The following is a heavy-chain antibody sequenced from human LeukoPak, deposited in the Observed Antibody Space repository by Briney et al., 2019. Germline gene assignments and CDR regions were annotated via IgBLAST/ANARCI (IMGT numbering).Heavy chain of an antibody. J-gene: IGHJ4*02. D-gene: IGHD1-14*01. V-gene: IGHV3-7*01. CDR2: IKQDGSEN. Sequence: GGSLRLSCAASGITFSSYTMNWVRQAPGKGLEWLANIKQDGSENYYVDSVKGRFTISRDNAKNSLYLQMNSLRAEDTAVYYCAKPARTDYTDYWGQGTLVTVSS. CDR3: AKPARTDYTDY. CDR1: GITFSSYT.